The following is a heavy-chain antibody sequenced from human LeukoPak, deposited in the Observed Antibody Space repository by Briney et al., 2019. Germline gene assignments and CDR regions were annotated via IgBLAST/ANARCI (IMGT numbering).Heavy chain of an antibody. J-gene: IGHJ4*02. Sequence: GGSLRLSCAASGFTFSYYSVNWVRQAPGKGREWISYISDSSDTMYYADSVKGRFTISRDNAKNSLYLQMNSLRAEDTAVYYCARDLIVGTTIRYYFDYWGQGTLVTVSS. D-gene: IGHD1-26*01. CDR1: GFTFSYYS. V-gene: IGHV3-48*01. CDR3: ARDLIVGTTIRYYFDY. CDR2: ISDSSDTM.